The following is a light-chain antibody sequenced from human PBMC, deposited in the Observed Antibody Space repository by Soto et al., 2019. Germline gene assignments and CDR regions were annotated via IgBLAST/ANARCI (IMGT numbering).Light chain of an antibody. J-gene: IGLJ2*01. CDR3: QTWGTGIV. CDR2: LNSDGSH. Sequence: QLVLTQSPSASASLGASVKLTCTLSSGHTTYAIAWYQQQPKKGPRYWIKLNSDGSHTKGDGIPDRFSGSSSGAERYRSISSLQSEDEADYSCQTWGTGIVFGGGTKVTVL. CDR1: SGHTTYA. V-gene: IGLV4-69*01.